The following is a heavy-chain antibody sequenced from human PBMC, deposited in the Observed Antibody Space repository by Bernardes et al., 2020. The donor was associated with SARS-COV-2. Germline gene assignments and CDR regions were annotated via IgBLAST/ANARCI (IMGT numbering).Heavy chain of an antibody. Sequence: VGSLRLSCAASGFSFSSYWMNWVRQAPGKGLEWVANIKQDGSEKYYVDSVRGRFTISRDNAKNSLYLQMNSLRAEDTAVYYCARNYDFWRGYSYYYYGMDVWGRGTTVTVSS. V-gene: IGHV3-7*04. CDR3: ARNYDFWRGYSYYYYGMDV. J-gene: IGHJ6*02. CDR2: IKQDGSEK. D-gene: IGHD3-3*01. CDR1: GFSFSSYW.